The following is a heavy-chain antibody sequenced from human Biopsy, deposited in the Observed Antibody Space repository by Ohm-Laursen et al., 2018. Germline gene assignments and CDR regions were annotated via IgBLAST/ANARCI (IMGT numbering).Heavy chain of an antibody. D-gene: IGHD6-13*01. CDR2: INPDTGGT. V-gene: IGHV1-2*02. J-gene: IGHJ4*02. Sequence: ASVKVSCKASGYNFTDFYLHWVRQAPGQGLEWLGWINPDTGGTKYAQKLQGRVAMTRDTSISTAYLDLSSLGSEDTAVYYCAREKPFGASWGYWGQGTLVTVSS. CDR3: AREKPFGASWGY. CDR1: GYNFTDFY.